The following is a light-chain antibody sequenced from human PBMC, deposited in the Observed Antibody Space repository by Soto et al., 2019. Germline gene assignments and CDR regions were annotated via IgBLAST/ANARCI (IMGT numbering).Light chain of an antibody. CDR2: DVN. J-gene: IGLJ2*01. V-gene: IGLV2-14*03. CDR3: TSRTTSTTMI. CDR1: SSDIGAYNF. Sequence: VLTQPASVSGSPGQSITISCTGTSSDIGAYNFVSWYQQHPGKAPKLMLYDVNIRPSGVSNRFSGSKSGNTASLTISGLQAEDEADYYCTSRTTSTTMIFGGGTKVTV.